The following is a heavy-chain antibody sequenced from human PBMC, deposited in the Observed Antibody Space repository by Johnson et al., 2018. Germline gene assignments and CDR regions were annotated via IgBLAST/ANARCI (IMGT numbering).Heavy chain of an antibody. D-gene: IGHD2-21*01. CDR2: ISGSGGST. V-gene: IGHV3-23*04. Sequence: VQLVESGGVVVQPGGSLRLSCAASGFTFSSYAMSWVRQAPGKGLEWVSAISGSGGSTYYADSVKGRFTISRDNSKNTLYLQMNSLRAEDTAVYYFEARIVVTDAFDIWGQGTMVTVSS. J-gene: IGHJ3*02. CDR1: GFTFSSYA. CDR3: EARIVVTDAFDI.